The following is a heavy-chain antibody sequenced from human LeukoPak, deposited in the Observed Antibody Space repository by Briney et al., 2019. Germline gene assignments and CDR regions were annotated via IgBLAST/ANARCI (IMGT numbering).Heavy chain of an antibody. J-gene: IGHJ4*02. CDR2: INPNSGGT. D-gene: IGHD3-10*01. CDR1: GYTFTDYY. Sequence: ASVKVSCKASGYTFTDYYMHWVRQAPGQGLEWMGWINPNSGGTNYAQKFQGRVTMTRDTSISTAYMELSRLRSDDTAVYYCARDLGITMVRGSRYYFDYWGQGTLVTVSS. CDR3: ARDLGITMVRGSRYYFDY. V-gene: IGHV1-2*02.